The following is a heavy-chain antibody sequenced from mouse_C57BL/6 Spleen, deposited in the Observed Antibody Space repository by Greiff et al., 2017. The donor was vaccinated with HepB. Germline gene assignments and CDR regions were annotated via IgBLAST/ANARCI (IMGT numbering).Heavy chain of an antibody. Sequence: DVHLVESGGGLVKPGGSLKLSCAASGFTFSSYTMSWVRQTPEKRLEWVATISGGGGNTYYPDSVKGRFTISRDNAKNTLYLQMSSLRSEDTALYYCAREDYTRSFDVWGTGTTVTVSS. J-gene: IGHJ1*03. CDR1: GFTFSSYT. V-gene: IGHV5-9*01. CDR3: AREDYTRSFDV. CDR2: ISGGGGNT. D-gene: IGHD2-13*01.